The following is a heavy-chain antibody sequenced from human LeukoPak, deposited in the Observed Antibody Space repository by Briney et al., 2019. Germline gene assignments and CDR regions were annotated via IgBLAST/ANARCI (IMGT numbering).Heavy chain of an antibody. J-gene: IGHJ4*02. V-gene: IGHV3-23*01. CDR1: GFTFSSYA. CDR2: ISGSGGST. Sequence: GALRLSCAASGFTFSSYAMSWVRQAPGKGLEWVSAISGSGGSTYYADSVKDRFTISRDNSKNTLYLQMNSLRAEDTAVYYCAKSSSSPTYYFDYWGQGTLVTVSS. CDR3: AKSSSSPTYYFDY. D-gene: IGHD6-13*01.